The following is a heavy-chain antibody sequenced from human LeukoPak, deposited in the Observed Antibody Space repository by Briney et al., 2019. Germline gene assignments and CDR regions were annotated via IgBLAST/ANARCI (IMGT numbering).Heavy chain of an antibody. CDR2: IYTCGST. Sequence: SETLSLTCTVSGGSISSYYWSWIRQPAGKGLEWIGRIYTCGSTNYNPSLKSRVTMSVDTSKNQFSLKLSSVTAADTAVYYSARDAYYYDSSGYPDYWGQGTLVTVSS. V-gene: IGHV4-4*07. CDR3: ARDAYYYDSSGYPDY. J-gene: IGHJ4*02. D-gene: IGHD3-22*01. CDR1: GGSISSYY.